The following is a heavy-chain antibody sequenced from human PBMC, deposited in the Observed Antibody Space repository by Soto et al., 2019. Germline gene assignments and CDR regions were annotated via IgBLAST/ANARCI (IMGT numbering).Heavy chain of an antibody. J-gene: IGHJ4*02. V-gene: IGHV3-64*01. D-gene: IGHD6-19*01. CDR2: ISSNGGST. CDR3: ARGFGWLDY. CDR1: GFTVSSNY. Sequence: EVQLVESGGGLVQPGGSLRLSCAASGFTVSSNYMTWVRQAPGKGLEYVSAISSNGGSTYYANSGKGRFTISRDNSKNTLYLQMGSLRAEDMAVYYCARGFGWLDYWGQGTLVTVSS.